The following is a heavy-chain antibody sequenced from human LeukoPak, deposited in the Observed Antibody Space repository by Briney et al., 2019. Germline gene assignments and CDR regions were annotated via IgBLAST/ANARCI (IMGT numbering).Heavy chain of an antibody. V-gene: IGHV3-30*02. D-gene: IGHD2-2*01. J-gene: IGHJ4*02. Sequence: GGSLRLSCAASGFTFSSYGMHWVRQAPGKGLEWVAFIRYDGSNKYYADSVKGRFTISRDNSKNTLYLQMNSLRAEDTAEYYCAKAVVPAAIFDYWGQGTLVTVSS. CDR1: GFTFSSYG. CDR3: AKAVVPAAIFDY. CDR2: IRYDGSNK.